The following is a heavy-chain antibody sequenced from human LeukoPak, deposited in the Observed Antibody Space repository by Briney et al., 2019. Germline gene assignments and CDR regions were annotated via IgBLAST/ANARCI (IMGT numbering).Heavy chain of an antibody. CDR1: GFTFSNYW. CDR3: ARAYSYAFEP. J-gene: IGHJ5*02. Sequence: PGGSLRLSCVASGFTFSNYWMSWVRQAPGKGLEWVANVKQDGSETYYVDSVKGRFTISRDNAKNSLFLQMNTLRVEDTAVYYCARAYSYAFEPWGQGTLVTVSS. CDR2: VKQDGSET. D-gene: IGHD5-18*01. V-gene: IGHV3-7*04.